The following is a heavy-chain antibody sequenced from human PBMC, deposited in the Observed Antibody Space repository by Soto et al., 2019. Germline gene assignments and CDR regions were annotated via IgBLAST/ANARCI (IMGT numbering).Heavy chain of an antibody. CDR2: ISWNSGSI. Sequence: GGSLRLSCAASGFTFDDYAMHWVRQAPGKGLEWVSGISWNSGSIGYADSVKGRFTISRGNAKNSLYLQMNSLRAEDTALYYCAKDILLWFGELSGVGAFDIWGQGTMVTVSS. CDR3: AKDILLWFGELSGVGAFDI. J-gene: IGHJ3*02. D-gene: IGHD3-10*01. V-gene: IGHV3-9*01. CDR1: GFTFDDYA.